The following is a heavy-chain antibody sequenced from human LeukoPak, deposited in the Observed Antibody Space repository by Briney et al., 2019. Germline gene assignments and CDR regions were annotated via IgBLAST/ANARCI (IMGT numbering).Heavy chain of an antibody. V-gene: IGHV4-39*07. CDR3: ARGRYSSGWSISYYFDY. Sequence: SETLSLTCTVSGGSISSSAYYWGWIRHPPGKGLEWVGTVYYSGSTYYNTSLRSGVTISVDTSKNQFSLKLSSVTAADTAVYYCARGRYSSGWSISYYFDYWGQGTLVTVSS. D-gene: IGHD6-19*01. CDR2: VYYSGST. CDR1: GGSISSSAYY. J-gene: IGHJ4*02.